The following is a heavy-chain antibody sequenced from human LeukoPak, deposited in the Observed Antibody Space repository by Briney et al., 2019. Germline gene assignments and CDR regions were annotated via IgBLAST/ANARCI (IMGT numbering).Heavy chain of an antibody. CDR3: ARDMGGSYYYFDY. V-gene: IGHV1-69*13. D-gene: IGHD1-26*01. CDR1: GGTFSSYA. J-gene: IGHJ4*02. CDR2: IIPIFGTA. Sequence: ASVKVSCKASGGTFSSYAISWVRQAPGQGLEWVGGIIPIFGTANYAQKFQGRVTITADESTSTAYMELSSLRSEDTAVYYCARDMGGSYYYFDYWGQGTLVTVSS.